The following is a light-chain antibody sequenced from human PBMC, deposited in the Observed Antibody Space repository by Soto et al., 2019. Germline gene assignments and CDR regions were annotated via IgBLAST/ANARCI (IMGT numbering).Light chain of an antibody. CDR2: EVS. J-gene: IGKJ1*01. V-gene: IGKV2D-26*03. CDR1: QSLLHSDGYTY. Sequence: EIVMTQPPLSLSITPGEHASMSCRSSQSLLHSDGYTYLYWFLQKARPVSTLLIYEVSNRFSGVPDRFSGSGSGTDFTLTISSLQTEDFATYHCQQSSRTPWTFGQGTKVDIK. CDR3: QQSSRTPWT.